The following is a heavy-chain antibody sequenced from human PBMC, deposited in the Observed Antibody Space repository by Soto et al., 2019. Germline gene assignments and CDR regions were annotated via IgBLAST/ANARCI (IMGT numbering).Heavy chain of an antibody. CDR3: ERDDTYGMDV. V-gene: IGHV3-21*01. J-gene: IGHJ6*02. Sequence: PXVSLCRLCVAFGFTFSSYSMNWVRQAPGKGLEWVSSITSSTSYIYYADSVKGRFTISRDNAKNSLYLQMNSLRAEDTAVYYCERDDTYGMDVWGQGSTVTVSS. CDR2: ITSSTSYI. CDR1: GFTFSSYS.